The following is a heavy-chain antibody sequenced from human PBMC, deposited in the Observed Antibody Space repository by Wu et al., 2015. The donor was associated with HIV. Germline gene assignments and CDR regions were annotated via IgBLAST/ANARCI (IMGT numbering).Heavy chain of an antibody. J-gene: IGHJ5*02. D-gene: IGHD3-3*01. CDR3: ARFSPNYDFWSGYYTPGPFDP. CDR2: VSAYNGNT. CDR1: GYTFTSYG. V-gene: IGHV1-18*01. Sequence: QVQLVQSGAEVKKPGASVKVSCKASGYTFTSYGISWVRQAPGQGLEWMGWVSAYNGNTNYAQKLQGRVTMTTDTSTSTAYMELRSLRSDDTAVYYCARFSPNYDFWSGYYTPGPFDPWGQGTLVTVSS.